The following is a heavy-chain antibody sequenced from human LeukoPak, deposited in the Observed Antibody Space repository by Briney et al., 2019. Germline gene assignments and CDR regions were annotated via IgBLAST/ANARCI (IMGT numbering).Heavy chain of an antibody. J-gene: IGHJ5*02. D-gene: IGHD2-15*01. CDR1: GYSISSGYY. V-gene: IGHV4-38-2*02. Sequence: PSETLSLTCTVSGYSISSGYYWGWIRQPPGKGLEWIGSIYHSGSTYYNPSLKSRVTISVDTSKNQFSLKLSSMTAADTAVYYCARAYCSGGSCYSSRGMFDPWGQGTLVTVSS. CDR2: IYHSGST. CDR3: ARAYCSGGSCYSSRGMFDP.